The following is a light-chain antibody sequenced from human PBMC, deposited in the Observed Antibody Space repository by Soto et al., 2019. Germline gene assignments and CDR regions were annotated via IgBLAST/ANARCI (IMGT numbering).Light chain of an antibody. J-gene: IGLJ2*01. V-gene: IGLV1-40*01. Sequence: QSVLTQPPSVSGAPGQRVTISCTGSSSNIGAGYDVHWYPQRPGTAPKLLMYGNTNRPSGVPDRFSGSKSDTSASLAITGFQAEDEADYYCQSYDSSLSGSVFGGGTKVTVL. CDR1: SSNIGAGYD. CDR3: QSYDSSLSGSV. CDR2: GNT.